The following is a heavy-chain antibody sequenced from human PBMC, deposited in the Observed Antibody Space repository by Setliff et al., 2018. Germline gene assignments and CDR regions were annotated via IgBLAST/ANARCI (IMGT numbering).Heavy chain of an antibody. CDR1: GYTFTSYG. J-gene: IGHJ6*03. Sequence: ASVKVSCKASGYTFTSYGITWVRQAPGQGLEWIGWISGYDGSSNHVQKLQDRVTMTIDTSTRTAYVEVRSLRSDDTAVYYCARSPPNRGVGQGHYMDVWGKGTTVTVSS. V-gene: IGHV1-18*01. D-gene: IGHD1-26*01. CDR3: ARSPPNRGVGQGHYMDV. CDR2: ISGYDGSS.